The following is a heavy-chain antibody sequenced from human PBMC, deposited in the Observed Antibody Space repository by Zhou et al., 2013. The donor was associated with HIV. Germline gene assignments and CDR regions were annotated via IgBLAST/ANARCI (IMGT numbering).Heavy chain of an antibody. CDR2: IIPIFGTA. CDR1: GGTFSSYA. Sequence: QVQLVQSGAEVKKPGSSVKVSCKASGGTFSSYAISWVRQAPGQGLEWMGRIIPIFGTANYAQKFQGRVTITADESTSTAYMELSSLRSEDTAVYYCARVNYYDSSGYYGKNSNWFDPWGQGTLVTVSS. CDR3: ARVNYYDSSGYYGKNSNWFDP. J-gene: IGHJ5*02. D-gene: IGHD3-22*01. V-gene: IGHV1-69*13.